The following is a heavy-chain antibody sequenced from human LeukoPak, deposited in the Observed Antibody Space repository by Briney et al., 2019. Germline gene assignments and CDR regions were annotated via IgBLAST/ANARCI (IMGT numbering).Heavy chain of an antibody. D-gene: IGHD5-18*01. Sequence: SETLSLTCTVSGGSISSYYWSWIRQPPGKGLEWIGYIYYSGSTNYNPSLKSRVTISVDTSKNQFSLKLSSVTAADTAVYYCARQPSYGKFDYWGRGTLVTVSS. V-gene: IGHV4-59*08. CDR1: GGSISSYY. CDR2: IYYSGST. J-gene: IGHJ4*02. CDR3: ARQPSYGKFDY.